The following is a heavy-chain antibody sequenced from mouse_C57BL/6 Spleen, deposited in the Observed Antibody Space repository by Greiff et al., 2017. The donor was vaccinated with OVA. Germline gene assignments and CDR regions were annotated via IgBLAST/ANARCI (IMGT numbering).Heavy chain of an antibody. CDR2: IYPGDGDT. CDR3: ARRNYYGSRGGYFDY. CDR1: GYAFSSSW. Sequence: VQLVESGPELVKPGASVKISCKASGYAFSSSWMNWVKQRPGKGLEWIGRIYPGDGDTNYNGKFKGKATLTADKSSSTAYMQLSSLTSEDSAVYFCARRNYYGSRGGYFDYWGQGTTLTVSS. D-gene: IGHD1-1*01. V-gene: IGHV1-82*01. J-gene: IGHJ2*01.